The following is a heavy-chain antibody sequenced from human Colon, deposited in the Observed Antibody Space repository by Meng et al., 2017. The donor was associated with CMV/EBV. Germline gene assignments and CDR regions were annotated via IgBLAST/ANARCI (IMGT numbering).Heavy chain of an antibody. J-gene: IGHJ6*02. CDR3: ARARGGANHYYHGMDV. CDR2: ILPVLDVG. CDR1: GYTFTSYD. Sequence: SVKVSCKASGYTFTSYDINWVRQATGQGLEWMGGILPVLDVGHHAQKFQGRVTITADKSTSTAYMELSSLRSDDTAVYYCARARGGANHYYHGMDVWGQGTTVTVSS. D-gene: IGHD4/OR15-4a*01. V-gene: IGHV1-69*10.